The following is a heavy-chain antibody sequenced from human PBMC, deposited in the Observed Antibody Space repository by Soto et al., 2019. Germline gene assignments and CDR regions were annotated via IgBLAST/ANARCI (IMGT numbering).Heavy chain of an antibody. Sequence: SETLSLTCAVYGGSFSGYYWSWIRQPPGKGLEWIREINHSGSTNYNPSLKSRVTISVDTSKNQFSLKLSSVTAADTAVYYCAVGRQVRRQWLRGSYYMDVWGKGTTVTVSS. CDR2: INHSGST. CDR1: GGSFSGYY. J-gene: IGHJ6*03. D-gene: IGHD5-12*01. CDR3: AVGRQVRRQWLRGSYYMDV. V-gene: IGHV4-34*01.